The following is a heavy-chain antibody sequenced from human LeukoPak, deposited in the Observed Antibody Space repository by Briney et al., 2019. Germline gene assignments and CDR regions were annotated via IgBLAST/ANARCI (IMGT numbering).Heavy chain of an antibody. Sequence: NPSETLSLTCTVSGGSTSSYYWSWIRQPPGKGLEWIGYIYYSGSTNYNPSLKSRVTISVDTSKNQFSLKLSSVTAADTAVYYCARVKRYYYGMDVWGQGTTVTVSS. CDR2: IYYSGST. V-gene: IGHV4-59*08. CDR3: ARVKRYYYGMDV. J-gene: IGHJ6*02. CDR1: GGSTSSYY.